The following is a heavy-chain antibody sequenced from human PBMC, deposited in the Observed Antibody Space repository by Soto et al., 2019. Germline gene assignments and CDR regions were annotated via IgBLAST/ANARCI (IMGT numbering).Heavy chain of an antibody. V-gene: IGHV3-30-3*01. Sequence: QVQLVESGGGVVQPGRSLRLSCAAFGFTFSSYAMHWVRQAPGKGLEWVAVISYDGSNKYYTDYVKGRFTISRDNSQNTLYLQMNRLRAEDTAVYYCARPLWRDDYNWGYFDLWGRGTLVTVSS. CDR3: ARPLWRDDYNWGYFDL. J-gene: IGHJ2*01. CDR2: ISYDGSNK. D-gene: IGHD4-4*01. CDR1: GFTFSSYA.